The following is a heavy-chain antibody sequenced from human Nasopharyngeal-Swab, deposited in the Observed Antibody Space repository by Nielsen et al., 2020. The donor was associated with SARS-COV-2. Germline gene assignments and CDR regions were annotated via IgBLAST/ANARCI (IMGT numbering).Heavy chain of an antibody. D-gene: IGHD2-15*01. V-gene: IGHV3-73*01. CDR1: GFIFSDSA. CDR2: IRSKGNSYAT. Sequence: GGSLRLSCAASGFIFSDSAIHWVRRASGKGLEWVGRIRSKGNSYATEYAASVEGRFTISRDDSKNTAYLQMNSLMTEDTAVYYCSRCGGSCYTGKDYWGQGTLVTVSS. J-gene: IGHJ4*02. CDR3: SRCGGSCYTGKDY.